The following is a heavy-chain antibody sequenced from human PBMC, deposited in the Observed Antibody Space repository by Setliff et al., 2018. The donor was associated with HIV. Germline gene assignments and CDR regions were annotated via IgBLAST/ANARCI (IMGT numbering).Heavy chain of an antibody. CDR1: GYTFTNYG. J-gene: IGHJ4*02. Sequence: ASVKVSCKTSGYTFTNYGISWVRQAPGQGLEWTGWIRTYNGNTNYAQRLQGRVTMTTDTSTSTAYMELRSLRSDDTVVYYCARGYDGSGFYYVYWGQGTLVTVSS. V-gene: IGHV1-18*01. D-gene: IGHD3-22*01. CDR2: IRTYNGNT. CDR3: ARGYDGSGFYYVY.